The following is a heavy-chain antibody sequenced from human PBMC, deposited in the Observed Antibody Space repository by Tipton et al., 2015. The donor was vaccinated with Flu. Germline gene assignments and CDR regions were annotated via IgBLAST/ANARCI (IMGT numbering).Heavy chain of an antibody. D-gene: IGHD3-10*01. J-gene: IGHJ5*02. V-gene: IGHV4-30-4*01. Sequence: TLSLTCTVSGASISSDDYNWSWIRQTPGGGLEWIGYIYYTGRTYYNPSLEPRLGISIDTSANQFSLKLSSVTVADTAVYFCVREGLYHGMGFDPWGQGTLVIVSS. CDR3: VREGLYHGMGFDP. CDR2: IYYTGRT. CDR1: GASISSDDYN.